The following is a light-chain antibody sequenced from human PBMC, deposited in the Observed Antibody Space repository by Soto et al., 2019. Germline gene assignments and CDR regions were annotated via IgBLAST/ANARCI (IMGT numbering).Light chain of an antibody. CDR2: GAS. J-gene: IGKJ4*01. Sequence: EIVMTQSPATLSVSPGERATLSYRASQSVSVNLAWYQQKPGQPPRLLIYGASTRATGIPARFSGSGSGTEFTLTINSLQSEDFAVYYCQQDNNWPPLTFGGGTKVEIK. V-gene: IGKV3-15*01. CDR3: QQDNNWPPLT. CDR1: QSVSVN.